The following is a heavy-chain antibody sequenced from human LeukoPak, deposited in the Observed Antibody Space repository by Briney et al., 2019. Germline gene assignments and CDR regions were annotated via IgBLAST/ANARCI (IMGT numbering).Heavy chain of an antibody. CDR3: AKDRPRPGYYGSGIQGY. V-gene: IGHV3-30*18. CDR2: ISYDGSNK. CDR1: GFTFSSYG. J-gene: IGHJ4*02. Sequence: GGSLRLSCAASGFTFSSYGMHWVRQAPGKGLEWVAVISYDGSNKYYADSVKGRFTISRDNSKNTLYLQMNSLRAEDTAVYYCAKDRPRPGYYGSGIQGYWGQGTLVTVSS. D-gene: IGHD3-10*01.